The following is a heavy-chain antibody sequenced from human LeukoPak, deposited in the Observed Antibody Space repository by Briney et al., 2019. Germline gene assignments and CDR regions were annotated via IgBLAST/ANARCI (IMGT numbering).Heavy chain of an antibody. CDR2: IYYDGST. CDR3: ARLGVEVTITMTVVVTRSFDN. Sequence: SETLSLTCTASGGSISSSSYYWGWIRQPPEQGLEWIGSIYYDGSTYYNPSLKSRVTISVDTSKNQFSLNLSSVTAADTAVYYCARLGVEVTITMTVVVTRSFDNWGQGILVTVSS. V-gene: IGHV4-39*01. CDR1: GGSISSSSYY. J-gene: IGHJ4*02. D-gene: IGHD3-22*01.